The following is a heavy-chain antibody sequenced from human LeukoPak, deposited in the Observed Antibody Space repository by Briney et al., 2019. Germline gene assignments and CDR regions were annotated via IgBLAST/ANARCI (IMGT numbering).Heavy chain of an antibody. D-gene: IGHD2-21*01. CDR3: ARDKFVNYNWFDP. CDR1: GGTFSSYT. V-gene: IGHV1-69*04. CDR2: IIPILGIA. Sequence: SVKVSCKASGGTFSSYTISWVRQAPGQGLEWMGRIIPILGIANYAQKFQGRVTMTRNTSISTAYMELSSLRSEDTAVYYCARDKFVNYNWFDPWGQGTLVTVSS. J-gene: IGHJ5*02.